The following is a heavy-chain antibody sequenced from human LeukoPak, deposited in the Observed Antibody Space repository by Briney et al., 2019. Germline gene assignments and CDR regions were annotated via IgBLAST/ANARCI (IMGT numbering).Heavy chain of an antibody. D-gene: IGHD4-17*01. V-gene: IGHV3-48*03. Sequence: GESLRLSCAASGFTFSNYEMNWVRQAPGKGLEWVSYISSSGSTIYYADSVKGRFTISRDNAKDSLYLQMNSLRAEDTAVYYCARAYYGAVPFDIWGQGTMVTVSS. CDR2: ISSSGSTI. CDR1: GFTFSNYE. CDR3: ARAYYGAVPFDI. J-gene: IGHJ3*02.